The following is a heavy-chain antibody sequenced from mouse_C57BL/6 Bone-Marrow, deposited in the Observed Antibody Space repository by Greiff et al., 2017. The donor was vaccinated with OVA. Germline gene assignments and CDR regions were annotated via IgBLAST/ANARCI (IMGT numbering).Heavy chain of an antibody. CDR3: TIYDYDEGWYFDV. D-gene: IGHD2-4*01. V-gene: IGHV5-9-1*02. CDR2: ISSGGDYI. CDR1: GFTFSSYA. Sequence: EVKLMESGEGLVKPGGSLKLSCAASGFTFSSYAMSRVRQTPEKRLEWVAYISSGGDYIYYADTVKGRFTISRDNARNTLYLQMSSLKSEDTAMYYCTIYDYDEGWYFDVWGTGTTVTVSS. J-gene: IGHJ1*03.